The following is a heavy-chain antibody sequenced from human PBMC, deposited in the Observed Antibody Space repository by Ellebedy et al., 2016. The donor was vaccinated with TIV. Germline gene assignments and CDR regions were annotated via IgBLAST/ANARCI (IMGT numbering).Heavy chain of an antibody. CDR2: VGTAGDT. CDR1: GFTFIHYD. Sequence: GGSLRLSXAASGFTFIHYDMHWVRQVPGEGLEWIAVVGTAGDTYYPGSVKGRFTISKDDTTNSLYLHMNNLRAEDTAVYYCLRADYAGNSESPRYYLKSRYWGQGTLVTVSS. J-gene: IGHJ4*02. D-gene: IGHD4-23*01. V-gene: IGHV3-13*01. CDR3: LRADYAGNSESPRYYLKSRY.